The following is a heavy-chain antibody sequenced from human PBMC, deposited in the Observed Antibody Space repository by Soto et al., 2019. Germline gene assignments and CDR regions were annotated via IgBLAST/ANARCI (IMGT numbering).Heavy chain of an antibody. D-gene: IGHD2-15*01. CDR3: ARDSLRYCSGGSCLHAFDI. V-gene: IGHV4-4*07. CDR2: SYTSWST. Sequence: PSETLSLTCTVSGGSISSYYWSWIRQPAGKGLEWIGRSYTSWSTNYNPSLKSRVTMSVDTSKNQFPLKLSSVTAADPAVYYCARDSLRYCSGGSCLHAFDIWGQGTMVTVSS. J-gene: IGHJ3*02. CDR1: GGSISSYY.